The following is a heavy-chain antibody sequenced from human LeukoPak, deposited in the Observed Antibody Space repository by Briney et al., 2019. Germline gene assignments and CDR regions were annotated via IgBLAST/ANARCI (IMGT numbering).Heavy chain of an antibody. CDR1: GISITGYS. D-gene: IGHD5-18*01. V-gene: IGHV3-21*01. CDR3: AQDCERGYSYGLC. CDR2: ITSDSSYI. Sequence: GGSLRLSCAASGISITGYSMNWIRQAPGKGLEWVATITSDSSYISHAASVRGRFTVSRDNAKNSVFLQMDSLRAGDTAVYFCAQDCERGYSYGLCWGQGTVVTVSS. J-gene: IGHJ4*02.